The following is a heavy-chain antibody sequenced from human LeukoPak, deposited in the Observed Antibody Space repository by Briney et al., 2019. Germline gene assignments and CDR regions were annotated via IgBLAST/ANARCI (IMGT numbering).Heavy chain of an antibody. CDR2: ISSSSTI. J-gene: IGHJ4*02. Sequence: GGSLRLSCAASGFTFSSYSMNWVRQAPGKGLEWVSYISSSSTIYYADSVKGRFTISRDNAKNTLYLQMNSLRAEDTAVYYCAKTPGEVVPAASYYFDYWGQGTLVTVSS. V-gene: IGHV3-48*01. D-gene: IGHD2-2*01. CDR3: AKTPGEVVPAASYYFDY. CDR1: GFTFSSYS.